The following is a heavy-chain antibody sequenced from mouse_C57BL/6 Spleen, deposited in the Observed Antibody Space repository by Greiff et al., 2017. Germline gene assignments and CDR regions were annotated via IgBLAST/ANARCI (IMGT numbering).Heavy chain of an antibody. CDR1: GYTFTSYW. J-gene: IGHJ2*01. CDR2: IHPNSGST. D-gene: IGHD1-1*01. V-gene: IGHV1-64*01. CDR3: AREGYYGSIDY. Sequence: QVQLQQSGAELVKPGASVKLSCKASGYTFTSYWMHWVKQRPGQGLEWIGMIHPNSGSTNYNEKFKSKATLTVDKSSSTAYMQLSSLTSEDSAVYYCAREGYYGSIDYWGQGTTLTVSS.